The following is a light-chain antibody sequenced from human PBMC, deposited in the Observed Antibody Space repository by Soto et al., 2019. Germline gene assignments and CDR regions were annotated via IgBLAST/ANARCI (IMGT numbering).Light chain of an antibody. Sequence: DIQMTQSPSSVSASVGDRVTITCRASQGISSFLAWYQQKPGKAPKLLIYAASSLQSGVPSRFSGSGSGTDFTLTISRLQPEDFATYYCQQANSLPPWTFGQGTKVEIK. CDR2: AAS. V-gene: IGKV1-12*01. CDR1: QGISSF. CDR3: QQANSLPPWT. J-gene: IGKJ1*01.